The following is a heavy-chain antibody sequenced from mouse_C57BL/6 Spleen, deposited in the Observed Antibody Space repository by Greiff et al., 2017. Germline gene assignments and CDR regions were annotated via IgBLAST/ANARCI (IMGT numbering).Heavy chain of an antibody. Sequence: QVQLKQPGAELVKPGASVKMSCKASGYTFTSYWITWVKQRPGQGLEWIGDIYPGSGSTNYNEKFKSKATLTVDTSSSTAYMQLSSLTSEDSAVYYCARPPIYYGNPYAMDYWVKEPQSPSPQ. V-gene: IGHV1-55*01. CDR2: IYPGSGST. CDR3: ARPPIYYGNPYAMDY. D-gene: IGHD2-1*01. CDR1: GYTFTSYW. J-gene: IGHJ4*01.